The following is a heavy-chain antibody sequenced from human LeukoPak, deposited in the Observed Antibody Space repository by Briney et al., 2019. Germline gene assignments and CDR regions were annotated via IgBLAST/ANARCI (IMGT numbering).Heavy chain of an antibody. CDR3: ARMGATHDMGADY. Sequence: GASVKVSCKASGYTFTSYGISWVRQAPGQGLEWMGWISAYNGNTNYAQKLQGRVTMTTDTSTSTVYMELSSLRSEDTAVYYCARMGATHDMGADYWGQGTLVTVSS. CDR1: GYTFTSYG. V-gene: IGHV1-18*01. D-gene: IGHD1-26*01. CDR2: ISAYNGNT. J-gene: IGHJ4*02.